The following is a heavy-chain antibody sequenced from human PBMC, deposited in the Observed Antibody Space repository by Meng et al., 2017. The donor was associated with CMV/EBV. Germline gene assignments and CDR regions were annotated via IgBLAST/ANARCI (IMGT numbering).Heavy chain of an antibody. CDR1: GFTFSSYS. CDR3: ARADPGSGPWWNPAGSY. D-gene: IGHD1-1*01. V-gene: IGHV3-21*01. Sequence: GESLKISCAASGFTFSSYSMNWVRQAPGKGLEWVSSISSSSSYIYYADSVKGRFTISRDNAKNSLYLQMNSLGAEDTAVYYCARADPGSGPWWNPAGSYWGQGTLVTVSS. J-gene: IGHJ4*02. CDR2: ISSSSSYI.